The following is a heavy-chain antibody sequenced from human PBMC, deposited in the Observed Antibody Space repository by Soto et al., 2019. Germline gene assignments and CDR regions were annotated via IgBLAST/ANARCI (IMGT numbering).Heavy chain of an antibody. CDR2: ISSSSNYI. Sequence: EVQLVESGGGLVKPGGSLRLSCAASGFTLSSYSMNWVRQAPGKGLEWVSSISSSSNYIYYADSVKGRFTISRDNAKNSLYRQMNALRAEDTAVYYCARTYYDSSGYFDYWGQGTLVTVSS. V-gene: IGHV3-21*01. D-gene: IGHD3-22*01. CDR1: GFTLSSYS. J-gene: IGHJ4*02. CDR3: ARTYYDSSGYFDY.